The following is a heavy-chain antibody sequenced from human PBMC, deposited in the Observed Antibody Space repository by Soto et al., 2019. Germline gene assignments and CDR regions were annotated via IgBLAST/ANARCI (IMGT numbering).Heavy chain of an antibody. J-gene: IGHJ6*02. CDR1: GGSISSSSYY. Sequence: SETLSLTCNVSGGSISSSSYYWGWIRQPPGKGLEWIGSIYYSGSTYYNPSLKSRVTISVDTSKNQFSLKLSSVTAADTAVYYCASVYDFCSGYHPEYYYYGMDVWGQGTTVTVS. CDR2: IYYSGST. D-gene: IGHD3-3*01. CDR3: ASVYDFCSGYHPEYYYYGMDV. V-gene: IGHV4-39*01.